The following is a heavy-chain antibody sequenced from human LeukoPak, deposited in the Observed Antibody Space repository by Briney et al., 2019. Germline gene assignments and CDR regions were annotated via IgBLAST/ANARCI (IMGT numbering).Heavy chain of an antibody. Sequence: SETLSLTCTVSGGSISSSSYYWGWIRQPPGKGLEWIGSIYYSGSTYYNPSLKSRVTISVDTSKNQFSLKLSSVTAADTAVYYCARGAHDCGGDCYNLRWFDPWGQGTLVTVSS. CDR3: ARGAHDCGGDCYNLRWFDP. D-gene: IGHD2-21*02. V-gene: IGHV4-39*07. CDR1: GGSISSSSYY. J-gene: IGHJ5*02. CDR2: IYYSGST.